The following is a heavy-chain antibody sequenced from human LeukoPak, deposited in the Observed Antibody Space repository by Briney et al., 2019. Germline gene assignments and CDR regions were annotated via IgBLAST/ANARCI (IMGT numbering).Heavy chain of an antibody. CDR3: AATMVRGVHTHFDY. D-gene: IGHD3-10*01. CDR2: IYYSGSS. J-gene: IGHJ4*02. Sequence: PSETLSLTCTVSGGSISSGDYYWSWIRQPPGKGLEWIGYIYYSGSSYYIPSLKSRVTMSVDTSKNQFSLKLSSVTAADTAVYYCAATMVRGVHTHFDYWGQGTLVTVSS. CDR1: GGSISSGDYY. V-gene: IGHV4-30-4*01.